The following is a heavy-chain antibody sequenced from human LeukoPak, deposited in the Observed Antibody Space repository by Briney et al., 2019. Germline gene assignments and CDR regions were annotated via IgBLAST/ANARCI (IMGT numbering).Heavy chain of an antibody. V-gene: IGHV4-34*01. CDR3: ARLPLRVAYYYYYYMDV. Sequence: PSETLSLTCAVYGGSFSGYYWSWIRQPPGKGLEWIGEIDHSGSTNYNPSLKSRVTISVDTSKNQFSLKLSSVTAADTAVYYCARLPLRVAYYYYYYMDVWGKGTTVTVSS. J-gene: IGHJ6*03. D-gene: IGHD2-15*01. CDR1: GGSFSGYY. CDR2: IDHSGST.